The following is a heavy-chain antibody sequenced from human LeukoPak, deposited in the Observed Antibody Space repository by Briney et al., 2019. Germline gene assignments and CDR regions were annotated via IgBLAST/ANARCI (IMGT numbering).Heavy chain of an antibody. V-gene: IGHV4-4*07. CDR1: GGSISSYY. D-gene: IGHD3/OR15-3a*01. Sequence: PSETLSLTCTVSGGSISSYYWSWIRQPAGKGPEGIGRIYTSGSTNYNPSLKSRVTMSVDTSKNQFSLKLSSVTAADTAVYYCARSGPFGAGPYYYYGMDVWGQGTTVTVSS. CDR2: IYTSGST. J-gene: IGHJ6*02. CDR3: ARSGPFGAGPYYYYGMDV.